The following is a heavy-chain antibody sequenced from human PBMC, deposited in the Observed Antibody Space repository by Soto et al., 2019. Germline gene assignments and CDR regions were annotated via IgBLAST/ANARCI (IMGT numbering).Heavy chain of an antibody. V-gene: IGHV3-23*01. D-gene: IGHD4-4*01. CDR1: GFTFSTYP. J-gene: IGHJ6*02. Sequence: ALRLSCAASGFTFSTYPMSWVRQAPGKGLEWVSGISGSGISTYYTDSVKGRFTISRDNSKNTVFLQMNSLRDEDTAVYYCVKPPVITASYYYYDMDVWGQGTTVTVSS. CDR3: VKPPVITASYYYYDMDV. CDR2: ISGSGIST.